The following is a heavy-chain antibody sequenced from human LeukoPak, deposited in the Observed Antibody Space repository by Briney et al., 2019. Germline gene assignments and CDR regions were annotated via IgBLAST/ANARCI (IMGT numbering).Heavy chain of an antibody. V-gene: IGHV3-33*08. J-gene: IGHJ5*02. CDR3: SRGGYGDYNNWFDP. CDR1: GFTFSSYG. Sequence: GGSLRLSCAASGFTFSSYGMHWVRQAPGKGLEWVADIWYNGSNKYYAESVKGRSTISRDNSKNSLYLQMNSLRAEDTAVYYCSRGGYGDYNNWFDPWGQGTLVIVSS. CDR2: IWYNGSNK. D-gene: IGHD4-17*01.